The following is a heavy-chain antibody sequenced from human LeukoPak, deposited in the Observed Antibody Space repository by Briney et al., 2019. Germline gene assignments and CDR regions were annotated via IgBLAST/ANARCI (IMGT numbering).Heavy chain of an antibody. J-gene: IGHJ4*02. Sequence: PSETLSLTCFVSGGSISSYYWSRVRQPPGKGLEWIGYIYFSGSTNYNPSLKSRVTISVDTSKNQFSLKLSSVTAADTAVYYCARWDGVIAARPVDYWGQGTLVTVSS. CDR1: GGSISSYY. D-gene: IGHD6-6*01. CDR3: ARWDGVIAARPVDY. CDR2: IYFSGST. V-gene: IGHV4-59*12.